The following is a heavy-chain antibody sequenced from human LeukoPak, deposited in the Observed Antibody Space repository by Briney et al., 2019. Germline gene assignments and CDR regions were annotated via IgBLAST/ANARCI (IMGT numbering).Heavy chain of an antibody. CDR1: GYTFTGYY. CDR2: INPIFGTA. D-gene: IGHD5-24*01. Sequence: GASVKVSCKASGYTFTGYYMHWVRQAPGQGLEWMGWINPIFGTANYAQKFQGRVTITADESTSTAYMELSSLRSEDTAVYYCARVGDGYKFWGQGTLVTVSS. V-gene: IGHV1-69*13. J-gene: IGHJ4*02. CDR3: ARVGDGYKF.